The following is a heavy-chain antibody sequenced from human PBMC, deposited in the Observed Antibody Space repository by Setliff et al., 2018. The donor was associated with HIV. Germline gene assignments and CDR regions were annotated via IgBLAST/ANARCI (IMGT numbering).Heavy chain of an antibody. J-gene: IGHJ3*02. CDR2: IDPNGGAT. CDR3: ARAGGGATDQAFDI. V-gene: IGHV1-46*01. CDR1: GYTFTSYF. Sequence: SVQVSCKAFGYTFTSYFLHWVRQAPGQGLEWLGIIDPNGGATNNAQKLQGRLTVTTDTSTGTLYMELSNLRSDDSAVYYCARAGGGATDQAFDIWGQGTMVTVSS. D-gene: IGHD2-2*01.